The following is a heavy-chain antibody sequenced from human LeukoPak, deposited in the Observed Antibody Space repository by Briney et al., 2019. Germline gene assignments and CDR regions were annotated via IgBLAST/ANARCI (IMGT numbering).Heavy chain of an antibody. V-gene: IGHV1-24*01. D-gene: IGHD3-10*01. J-gene: IGHJ6*02. CDR1: GYTLTELS. CDR3: ATTYGSGSLYYYYYYGMDV. CDR2: FDPEDGET. Sequence: ASVKVSCKVSGYTLTELSMHWVRQAPGKGLEWMGGFDPEDGETIYAQKFQGRVTMTEDTSTDTAYMGLSSLRSEDTAVYYCATTYGSGSLYYYYYYGMDVWGQGTTVTVSS.